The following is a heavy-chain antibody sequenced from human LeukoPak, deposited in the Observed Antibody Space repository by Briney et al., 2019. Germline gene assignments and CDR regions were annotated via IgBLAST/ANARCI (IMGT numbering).Heavy chain of an antibody. CDR3: AKDAAGFHAGYYYYYMDV. CDR2: ISWNSGSI. CDR1: GFTFDDYA. D-gene: IGHD3-10*01. Sequence: PGRSLRLSCAASGFTFDDYAMHWVRQAPGKGLEWVSGISWNSGSIGYADSVEGRFTISRDNAKNSLYLQMNSLRAEDTALYYCAKDAAGFHAGYYYYYMDVWGKGTTVTVSS. V-gene: IGHV3-9*01. J-gene: IGHJ6*03.